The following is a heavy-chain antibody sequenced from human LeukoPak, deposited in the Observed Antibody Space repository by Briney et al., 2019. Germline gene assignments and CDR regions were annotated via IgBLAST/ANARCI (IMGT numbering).Heavy chain of an antibody. D-gene: IGHD2-15*01. Sequence: GGSLRLSCAVSGFTFSSYAMPWVRQAPGKGLEWVAVISYDGNNKYSADSVKGRFTISRDNSKNTVYLQLNSLRAEDTAVYYCARKLLSCSGGSCSPTFDYGGQGPLATVP. CDR2: ISYDGNNK. CDR1: GFTFSSYA. V-gene: IGHV3-30-3*01. CDR3: ARKLLSCSGGSCSPTFDY. J-gene: IGHJ4*02.